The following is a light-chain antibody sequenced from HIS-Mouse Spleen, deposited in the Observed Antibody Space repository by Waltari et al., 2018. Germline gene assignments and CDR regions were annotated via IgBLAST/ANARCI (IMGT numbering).Light chain of an antibody. V-gene: IGLV3-21*03. CDR2: DDS. CDR3: QVWDSSSDHPV. CDR1: NIGSKS. Sequence: SYVLTQPPSVSVAPGKTARITCGGNNIGSKSVHWYQQKPGQAHVLVVYDDSDRPSGIPERFAGSNSGNTATLTISRVEAGDEADYYCQVWDSSSDHPVFGGGTKLTVL. J-gene: IGLJ3*02.